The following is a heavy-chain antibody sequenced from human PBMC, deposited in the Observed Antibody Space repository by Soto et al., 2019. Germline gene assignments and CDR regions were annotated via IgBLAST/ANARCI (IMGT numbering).Heavy chain of an antibody. J-gene: IGHJ4*02. CDR1: GGSVSSGSDY. CDR3: ARVRAGQFDY. D-gene: IGHD6-13*01. V-gene: IGHV4-61*01. CDR2: IYYSGST. Sequence: QVQLQESGPGLVKPSETLSLTCTVSGGSVSSGSDYWSWIRQPPGKGLEWIGYIYYSGSTNYNPSLKSRVTISVDTSKNQFSLQLSSVTAADTAVYYCARVRAGQFDYWGQGTLVTVSS.